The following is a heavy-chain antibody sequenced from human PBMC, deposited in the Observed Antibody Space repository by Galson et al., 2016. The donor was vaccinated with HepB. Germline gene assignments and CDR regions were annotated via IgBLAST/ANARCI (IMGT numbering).Heavy chain of an antibody. CDR2: TSYRSKWYD. D-gene: IGHD2-21*02. V-gene: IGHV6-1*01. CDR3: ARGTALTGLDF. J-gene: IGHJ4*02. CDR1: GDSVSSNSGA. Sequence: CAISGDSVSSNSGAWNWIRQSPSRGLEWLGRTSYRSKWYDDYAVSFKSRITINPDTTKNQFSLQLNSVTPEDTAVYYCARGTALTGLDFWGQGTLVTVSS.